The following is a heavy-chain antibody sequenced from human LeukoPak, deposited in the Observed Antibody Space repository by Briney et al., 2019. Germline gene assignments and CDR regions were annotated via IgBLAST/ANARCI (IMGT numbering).Heavy chain of an antibody. Sequence: SETLSLTCAVYGGSFSGYYWSWIRQPPGKGLEWIGEINHSGSTNYNPSLESRVTISVDTSKNQFSLKLSSVTAADTAVYYCARGLQNYYYYYMDVWGKGTTVTVSS. J-gene: IGHJ6*03. CDR1: GGSFSGYY. V-gene: IGHV4-34*01. CDR3: ARGLQNYYYYYMDV. CDR2: INHSGST. D-gene: IGHD4-11*01.